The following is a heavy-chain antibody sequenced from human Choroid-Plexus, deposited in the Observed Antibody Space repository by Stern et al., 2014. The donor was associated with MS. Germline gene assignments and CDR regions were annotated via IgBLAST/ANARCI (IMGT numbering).Heavy chain of an antibody. CDR1: GFTFGSCA. CDR2: ASYDGRNK. CDR3: AKDRHYLTYFFDH. Sequence: VQLVESGGGVVQPGRPLRLSCGASGFTFGSCAMHWVRQAPGKGLEWVAVASYDGRNKYYADSVRGRFTISRDNSKNTLYLQLSSLRPEDTAVYYCAKDRHYLTYFFDHWGQGSLVTVSS. J-gene: IGHJ5*02. V-gene: IGHV3-30*18. D-gene: IGHD2/OR15-2a*01.